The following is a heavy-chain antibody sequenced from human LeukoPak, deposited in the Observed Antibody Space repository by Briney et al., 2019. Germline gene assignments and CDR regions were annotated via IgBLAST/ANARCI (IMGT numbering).Heavy chain of an antibody. D-gene: IGHD2-2*01. CDR2: IYHSGST. Sequence: SGTLSLTCAVSGGSISSSNWWSWVRQPPGKGLEWIGEIYHSGSTNYNPSLKSRVTISVDKSKNQFSLKLSSVTAADTAVYYCARALVVPAAMFDYWGQGTLVTVSS. CDR3: ARALVVPAAMFDY. CDR1: GGSISSSNW. J-gene: IGHJ4*02. V-gene: IGHV4-4*02.